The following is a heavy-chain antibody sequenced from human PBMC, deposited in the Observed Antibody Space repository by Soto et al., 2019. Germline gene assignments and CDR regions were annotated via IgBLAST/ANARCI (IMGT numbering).Heavy chain of an antibody. D-gene: IGHD3-9*01. CDR2: IIPIFGTA. V-gene: IGHV1-69*13. Sequence: SVKVSFKASGYTFSSYAISCVRQPPFQVLEWIGVIIPIFGTANYAQKFQGRVTITADESTSTAYMELSSLRSEDTAVYYCARLGEYYDILTGYYTVGDNWFEPWGQGTLVTVSS. J-gene: IGHJ5*02. CDR3: ARLGEYYDILTGYYTVGDNWFEP. CDR1: GYTFSSYA.